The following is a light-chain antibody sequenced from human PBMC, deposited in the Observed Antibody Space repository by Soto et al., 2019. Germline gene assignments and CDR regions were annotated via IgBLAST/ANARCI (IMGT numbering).Light chain of an antibody. Sequence: DIQMTQSPSTLSASVGDSVSINCRASQSISAWLAWYQQKPGKAPRLLIYKASTLEIGVPSRFSGSGSGTEFTLTISSLQPDDFATYYCQQYESHMYTFGQGTKVDIK. CDR2: KAS. CDR3: QQYESHMYT. J-gene: IGKJ2*01. CDR1: QSISAW. V-gene: IGKV1-5*03.